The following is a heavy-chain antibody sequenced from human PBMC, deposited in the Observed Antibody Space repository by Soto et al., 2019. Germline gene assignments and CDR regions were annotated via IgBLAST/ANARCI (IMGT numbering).Heavy chain of an antibody. CDR2: IIPIFGTA. CDR1: GGTFSSYA. D-gene: IGHD3-9*01. Sequence: GASVKVSCKASGGTFSSYAISWVRQAPGQGLEWMGGIIPIFGTANYAQKFQGRVTITADESTSTAYMELSSLRSEDTAVYYCARGPSYDILTNYFDYWGQGTLVTSPQ. J-gene: IGHJ4*02. CDR3: ARGPSYDILTNYFDY. V-gene: IGHV1-69*13.